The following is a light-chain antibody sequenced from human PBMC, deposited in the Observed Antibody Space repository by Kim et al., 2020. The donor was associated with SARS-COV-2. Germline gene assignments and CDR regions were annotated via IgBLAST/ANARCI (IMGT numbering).Light chain of an antibody. CDR3: ASWDDTLNSQL. CDR2: RND. Sequence: QSVLTQPPSASGTPGQTVTLSCSGGRANIGNNFVFWYRQLPGAAPRLLMYRNDQRPSGVPDRISGSKSGTSASLAISDLRSEDEADYFCASWDDTLNSQLFGGGTQLTVL. V-gene: IGLV1-47*01. J-gene: IGLJ3*02. CDR1: RANIGNNF.